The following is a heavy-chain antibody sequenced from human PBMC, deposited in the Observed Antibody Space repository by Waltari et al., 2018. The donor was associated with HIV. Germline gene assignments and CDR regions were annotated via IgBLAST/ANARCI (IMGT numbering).Heavy chain of an antibody. V-gene: IGHV4-39*01. CDR2: IYYSGST. J-gene: IGHJ3*02. D-gene: IGHD3-22*01. CDR3: AGGQHYDSSGYAVGAFDI. CDR1: GGSISSSSYY. Sequence: QLQLQESGPGLVKPSETLSLTCTVSGGSISSSSYYWGWIRQPPGKGLEWIGSIYYSGSTYYNPSLKSRVTISVDTSKNQFSLKLSSVTAADTAVYYCAGGQHYDSSGYAVGAFDIWGQGTMVTVSS.